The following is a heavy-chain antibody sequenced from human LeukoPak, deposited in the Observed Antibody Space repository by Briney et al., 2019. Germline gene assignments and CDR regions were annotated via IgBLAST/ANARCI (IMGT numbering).Heavy chain of an antibody. Sequence: ETLSLTCTVSGGSISSGDYYMSWVRQAPGKGLEWVSVIYSGGSTYYADSVKGRFTISRDNSKNTLYLQMNSLRAEDTAVYYCARVFSSGYGLDYWGQGTLVTVSS. CDR2: IYSGGST. CDR3: ARVFSSGYGLDY. CDR1: GGSISSGDYY. J-gene: IGHJ4*02. D-gene: IGHD3-22*01. V-gene: IGHV3-66*01.